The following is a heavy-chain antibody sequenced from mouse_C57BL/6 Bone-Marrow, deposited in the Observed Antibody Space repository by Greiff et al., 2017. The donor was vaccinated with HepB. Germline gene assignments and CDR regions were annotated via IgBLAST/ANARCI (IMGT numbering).Heavy chain of an antibody. Sequence: VKLVESDAELVKPGASVKISCKVSGYTFTDHTIHWMKQRPEQGLEWIGYIYPRDGSTKYNEKFKGKATLTADKSSSTAYMQLNSLTSEDSAVYFCARRGRWLLWYFDVWGTGTTVTVSS. CDR1: GYTFTDHT. CDR3: ARRGRWLLWYFDV. J-gene: IGHJ1*03. D-gene: IGHD2-3*01. V-gene: IGHV1-78*01. CDR2: IYPRDGST.